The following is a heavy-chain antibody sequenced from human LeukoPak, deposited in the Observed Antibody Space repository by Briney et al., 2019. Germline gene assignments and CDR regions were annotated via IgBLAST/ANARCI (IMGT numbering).Heavy chain of an antibody. CDR2: IYYSGTT. D-gene: IGHD5-12*01. CDR1: GGSISNSY. CDR3: ARGFDSKSTYFDY. Sequence: SESLSLTCTVSGGSISNSYWNCLRQPPAMDLEWIGYIYYSGTTYYNHSLRNRVTISVVTSKKQFYLRLSPVTAADTAVYYCARGFDSKSTYFDYWGQRTLVTVSS. V-gene: IGHV4-59*01. J-gene: IGHJ4*02.